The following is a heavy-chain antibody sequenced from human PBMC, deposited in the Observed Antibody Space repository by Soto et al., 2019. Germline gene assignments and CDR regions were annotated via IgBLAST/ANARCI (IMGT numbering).Heavy chain of an antibody. Sequence: QVQLQEPGPGLVKPSETLSLTCTVSGGSISSINNHFGNHYCSWIRLSPGKGLEWIGYISNMRFTGYTPTINSEVSISLDTSKNQFSLKLTSVTAADTAVYYCTTQGFGGLHGLVDVWAQGTTVTVSS. CDR1: GGSISSINNHFGNHY. J-gene: IGHJ6*02. D-gene: IGHD3-10*01. CDR2: ISNMRFT. CDR3: TTQGFGGLHGLVDV. V-gene: IGHV4-61*01.